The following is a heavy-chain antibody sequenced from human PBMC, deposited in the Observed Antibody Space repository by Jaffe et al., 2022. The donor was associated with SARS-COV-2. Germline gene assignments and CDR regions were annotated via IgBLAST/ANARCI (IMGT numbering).Heavy chain of an antibody. CDR1: GFTFSSYW. J-gene: IGHJ6*02. Sequence: EVQLVESGGGLVQPGGSLRLSCAASGFTFSSYWMHWVRQAPGKGLVWVSRINSDGSSTSYADSVKGRFTISRDNAKNTLYLQMNSLRAEDTAVYYCATSPVVPGAADYYYGMDVWGQGTTVTVSS. CDR2: INSDGSST. D-gene: IGHD2-2*01. CDR3: ATSPVVPGAADYYYGMDV. V-gene: IGHV3-74*01.